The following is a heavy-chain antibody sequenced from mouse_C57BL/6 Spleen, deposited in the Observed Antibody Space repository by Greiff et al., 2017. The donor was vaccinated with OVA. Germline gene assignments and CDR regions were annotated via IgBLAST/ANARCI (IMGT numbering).Heavy chain of an antibody. V-gene: IGHV1-80*01. Sequence: QLQLKASGAELVKPGASVKISCKASGYAFSSYWMNWVKQRPGKGLEWIGQIYPGDGDTNYNGKFKGKATLTADKSSSTAYMQLSSLSSEVSAVYFCARDGLRAGDWYVEVWGTGTTVTVSS. D-gene: IGHD1-1*01. CDR3: ARDGLRAGDWYVEV. CDR1: GYAFSSYW. J-gene: IGHJ1*03. CDR2: IYPGDGDT.